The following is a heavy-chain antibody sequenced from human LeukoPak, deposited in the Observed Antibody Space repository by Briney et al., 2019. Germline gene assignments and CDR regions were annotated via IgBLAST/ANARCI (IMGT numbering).Heavy chain of an antibody. CDR1: GFTVSSNY. D-gene: IGHD1-26*01. J-gene: IGHJ4*02. Sequence: PGGSLRLSCAASGFTVSSNYMSWVRQAPGKGLEWVSVIYSGGSTYYADSVKGRFTISRDNSKNTLYLQMNSLRAEDTAVYYCARAVSGHANHYWGQGTLVTVSS. CDR3: ARAVSGHANHY. CDR2: IYSGGST. V-gene: IGHV3-66*01.